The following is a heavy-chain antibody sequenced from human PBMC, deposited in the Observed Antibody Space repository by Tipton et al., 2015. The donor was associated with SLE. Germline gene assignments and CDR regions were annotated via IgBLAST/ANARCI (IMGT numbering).Heavy chain of an antibody. CDR3: ARGPLGIFPLDF. V-gene: IGHV4-38-2*01. D-gene: IGHD3-16*01. CDR2: IYRSGTA. Sequence: TLSLTCSVSSYSIYNGFYWGWIRQSPGKGLEWIGSIYRSGTAYYNPSLKSRITISLDKSNNHFSLRLSSVTAADTAVYYCARGPLGIFPLDFWGQGTLVTVSS. J-gene: IGHJ4*02. CDR1: SYSIYNGFY.